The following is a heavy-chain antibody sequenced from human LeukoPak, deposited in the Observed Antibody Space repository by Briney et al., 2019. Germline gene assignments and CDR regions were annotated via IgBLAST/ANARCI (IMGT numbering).Heavy chain of an antibody. CDR1: GFTFSTYA. V-gene: IGHV3-30-3*01. CDR2: ISYDGSNK. D-gene: IGHD3-10*01. Sequence: GGSLRLSCAASGFTFSTYAMHWVRQAPGKGLEWVAVISYDGSNKYYADSVKGRFTVSRDNSKNTLYLQMNSLRAEDTAVYYCARDRGFGELSLAYWGQGTLVTVSS. CDR3: ARDRGFGELSLAY. J-gene: IGHJ4*02.